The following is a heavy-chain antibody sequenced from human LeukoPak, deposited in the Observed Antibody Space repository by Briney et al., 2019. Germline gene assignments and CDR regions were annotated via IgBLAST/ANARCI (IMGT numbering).Heavy chain of an antibody. Sequence: GGSLRLSCAASGFTFSSYGMHWVRQAPGKGLEWVAVIWYDGSNKYYADSVKGRFTIPRDNSKNTLYLQMNSLRAEDTAVYYCAKDRLEVATGDDAFDIWGQGTMVTVSS. V-gene: IGHV3-33*06. J-gene: IGHJ3*02. CDR3: AKDRLEVATGDDAFDI. CDR1: GFTFSSYG. CDR2: IWYDGSNK. D-gene: IGHD2-21*02.